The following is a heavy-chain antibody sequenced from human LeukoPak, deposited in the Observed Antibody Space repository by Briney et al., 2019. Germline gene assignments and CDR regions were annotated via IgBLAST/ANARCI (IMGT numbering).Heavy chain of an antibody. CDR3: ARDPHSGSYQYYFDY. J-gene: IGHJ4*02. V-gene: IGHV1-46*01. Sequence: ASVKVSCKAPGYTFTSYYMHWVRQAPGQGLEWMGIINPSGGSTSYAQKFQGRVTMTTDTSTSTVYMELSSLRSEDTAVYYCARDPHSGSYQYYFDYWGQGTLVTVSS. D-gene: IGHD1-26*01. CDR1: GYTFTSYY. CDR2: INPSGGST.